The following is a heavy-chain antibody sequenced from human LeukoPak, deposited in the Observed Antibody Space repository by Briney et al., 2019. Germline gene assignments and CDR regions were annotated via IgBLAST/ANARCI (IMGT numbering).Heavy chain of an antibody. CDR3: ARGGLQTFDY. CDR2: IYYSGST. J-gene: IGHJ4*02. CDR1: GGSISSYY. D-gene: IGHD4-11*01. Sequence: PSETLSLTCTVSGGSISSYYWSWIRQPPGKGLEWIGYIYYSGSTYYNPSLKSRVTISVDTSKNQFSLKLSSVTAADTAVYYCARGGLQTFDYWGQGTLVTVSS. V-gene: IGHV4-59*12.